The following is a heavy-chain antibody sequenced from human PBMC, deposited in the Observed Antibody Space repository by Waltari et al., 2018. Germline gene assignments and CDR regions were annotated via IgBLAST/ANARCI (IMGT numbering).Heavy chain of an antibody. CDR1: GGPFSRVG. CDR3: ARRVSTKGAFEV. CDR2: IIPMPGIT. J-gene: IGHJ3*01. D-gene: IGHD5-12*01. Sequence: QVQLVQSGAEVKQPGSSVTVSCKCSGGPFSRVGLHWLRQAPGQGREWMGKIIPMPGITDYEQKFQGRLRITADRSTTTGYMELRSLGSEDTAIYYCARRVSTKGAFEVWGRGTLVTVSP. V-gene: IGHV1-69*02.